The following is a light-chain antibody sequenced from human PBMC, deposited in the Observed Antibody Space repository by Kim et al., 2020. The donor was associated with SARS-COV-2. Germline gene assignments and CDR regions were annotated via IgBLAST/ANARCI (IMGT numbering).Light chain of an antibody. CDR2: KDS. CDR3: QAWGSTSVV. J-gene: IGLJ1*01. V-gene: IGLV3-1*01. Sequence: VTPEHTARITCCGDQLGDTHVSWYQHKPGQSPILVMYKDSKRPSGIPERFSGSNSGNTAPLTISGTQTLDEADYYCQAWGSTSVVFGTGTKVTVL. CDR1: QLGDTH.